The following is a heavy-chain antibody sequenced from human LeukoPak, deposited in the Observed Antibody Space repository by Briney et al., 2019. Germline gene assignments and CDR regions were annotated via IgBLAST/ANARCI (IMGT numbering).Heavy chain of an antibody. CDR2: ISYDGSNK. CDR3: AKDRVAVAGRTYYSDY. V-gene: IGHV3-30*18. CDR1: GFTFSSYG. Sequence: GGSLRLSCAASGFTFSSYGMHWVRQAPGKGLEWVAVISYDGSNKYYADSVKGRFTISRDNSKNTLYLQMNSLRAEDTAVYYCAKDRVAVAGRTYYSDYWGQGTLVTVSS. J-gene: IGHJ4*02. D-gene: IGHD6-19*01.